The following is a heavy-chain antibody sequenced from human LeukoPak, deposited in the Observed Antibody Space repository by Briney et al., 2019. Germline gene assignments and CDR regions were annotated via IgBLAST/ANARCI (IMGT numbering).Heavy chain of an antibody. CDR2: INSDGSGT. V-gene: IGHV3-74*01. CDR3: ARESSSSGRYFDY. Sequence: GGSLRLSCTASGFTFTSYWTHWVRQAPGTALVWVSRINSDGSGTNCADSVKGRFTISRDNAKNTLFLQMNSLRAEDTAVYYCARESSSSGRYFDYWGQGTLVTVSS. J-gene: IGHJ4*02. CDR1: GFTFTSYW. D-gene: IGHD6-6*01.